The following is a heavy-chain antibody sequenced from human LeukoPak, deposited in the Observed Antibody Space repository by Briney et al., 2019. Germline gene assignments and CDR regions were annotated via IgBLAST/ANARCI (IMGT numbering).Heavy chain of an antibody. J-gene: IGHJ6*02. CDR2: ISGSGGST. CDR1: GLTFSSHW. D-gene: IGHD2-2*01. CDR3: AKATWYCSSTSCYGDYYYYGMDV. Sequence: QPGGSLRLSCAASGLTFSSHWMHWVRQAPGKGLEWVSAISGSGGSTYYADSVKGRFTISRDNSKNTLYLQMNSLRAEDTAVYYCAKATWYCSSTSCYGDYYYYGMDVWGQGTTVTVSS. V-gene: IGHV3-23*01.